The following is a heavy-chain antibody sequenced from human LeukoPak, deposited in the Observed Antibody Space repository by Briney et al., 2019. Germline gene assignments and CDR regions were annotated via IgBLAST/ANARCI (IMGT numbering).Heavy chain of an antibody. CDR2: ISGSGGST. J-gene: IGHJ6*02. CDR3: AKEFYFATAV. CDR1: GFTVSSNY. V-gene: IGHV3-23*01. D-gene: IGHD2-15*01. Sequence: GGSLRLSCAASGFTVSSNYMSWVRQSPGKGLEWVSTISGSGGSTYYADSVKGRFTISRDNSKNALYLQMNSLRAEDTAVYYCAKEFYFATAVWGQGTTVTVS.